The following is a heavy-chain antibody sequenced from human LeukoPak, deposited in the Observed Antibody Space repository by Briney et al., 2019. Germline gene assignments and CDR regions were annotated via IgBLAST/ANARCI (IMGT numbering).Heavy chain of an antibody. CDR3: ARLGPAAGTSFNY. Sequence: PSQTLSLTCTVSGGSISSGSYYWSWIRQPAGKGLEWIGRIYTSGSTNYNPSLKSRLTLSIDTSKNQFSLKLNSVTAADTAVYYCARLGPAAGTSFNYWGQGTLVTVSS. D-gene: IGHD6-13*01. CDR1: GGSISSGSYY. V-gene: IGHV4-61*02. J-gene: IGHJ4*02. CDR2: IYTSGST.